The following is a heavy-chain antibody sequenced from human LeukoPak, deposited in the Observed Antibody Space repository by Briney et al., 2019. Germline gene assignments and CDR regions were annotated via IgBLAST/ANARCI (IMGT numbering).Heavy chain of an antibody. J-gene: IGHJ3*02. Sequence: GGPLRLSCAASGFTFSSYDLHWVRQAPGKGLEWVAGILYDGSNKDYADSVKGRFTISRDNSKNTLYLQMNSLRAEDTAVYYCARERWGDAFDIWGQGTMVTVSS. CDR1: GFTFSSYD. D-gene: IGHD3-16*01. CDR3: ARERWGDAFDI. CDR2: ILYDGSNK. V-gene: IGHV3-30*03.